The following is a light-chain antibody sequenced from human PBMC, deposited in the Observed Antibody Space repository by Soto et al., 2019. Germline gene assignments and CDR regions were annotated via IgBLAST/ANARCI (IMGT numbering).Light chain of an antibody. CDR3: QQYNSYWT. Sequence: DIQMTQSPSTLSASLGARVTITCRASQTIATWLAWYQQKPGTAPKLLIYDASTLEGGVPSRFSGSGSGTEFTLAISGLQADDFATYYCQQYNSYWTLGQGTKVDIK. CDR1: QTIATW. J-gene: IGKJ1*01. CDR2: DAS. V-gene: IGKV1-5*01.